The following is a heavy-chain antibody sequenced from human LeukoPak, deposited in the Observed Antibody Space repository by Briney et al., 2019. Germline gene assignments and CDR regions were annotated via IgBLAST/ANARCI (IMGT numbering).Heavy chain of an antibody. CDR2: ISAYNGNT. Sequence: RASVKVSCKASGYTFTSYGISWVRQAPGQGLEWMGWISAYNGNTNYAQTFQGRVTMTRDTSISTAYMELSRLRSDDTAVYYCARDWNTHLDWGQGTLVTVSS. D-gene: IGHD1-1*01. J-gene: IGHJ4*02. CDR1: GYTFTSYG. CDR3: ARDWNTHLD. V-gene: IGHV1-18*01.